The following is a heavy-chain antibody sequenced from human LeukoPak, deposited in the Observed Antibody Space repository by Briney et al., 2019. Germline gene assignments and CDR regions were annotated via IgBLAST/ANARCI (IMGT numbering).Heavy chain of an antibody. CDR3: ARTSCWTNTCYAFTKDNWFDS. Sequence: ASVRVSCKTSGYTFSNYGISWVRQAPGQGPEWMGWISAYNGNTIYAEKLQGRVTMSTDTLTSMVYMELRNLRSDDTAVYYCARTSCWTNTCYAFTKDNWFDSWGQGTQVTVSS. CDR1: GYTFSNYG. V-gene: IGHV1-18*01. J-gene: IGHJ5*01. CDR2: ISAYNGNT. D-gene: IGHD2-2*01.